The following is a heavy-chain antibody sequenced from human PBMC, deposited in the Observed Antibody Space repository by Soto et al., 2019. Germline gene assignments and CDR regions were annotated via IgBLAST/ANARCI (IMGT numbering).Heavy chain of an antibody. D-gene: IGHD1-26*01. V-gene: IGHV3-30*18. J-gene: IGHJ4*02. Sequence: QVQLVESGGGVVQPGTSLRLSCEASGFAFNKFGMHWVRQAPGKGLEWVAFISYDGSYKYYADSVQGRLTITRDNSMNTLNMQLNRLRREDTAVYYCAKGGEVGGVLGDHWGQGTLVTVSS. CDR1: GFAFNKFG. CDR3: AKGGEVGGVLGDH. CDR2: ISYDGSYK.